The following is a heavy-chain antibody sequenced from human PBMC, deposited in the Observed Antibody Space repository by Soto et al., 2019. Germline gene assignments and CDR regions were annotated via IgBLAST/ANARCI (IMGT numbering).Heavy chain of an antibody. CDR1: GGTFSSHA. CDR2: IIPIFGTA. CDR3: ARVHLGYCSSTSCYSSGANYYYYGMDV. J-gene: IGHJ6*02. V-gene: IGHV1-69*13. Sequence: SVKVSCKASGGTFSSHAISWVRQAPGQGLEWMGGIIPIFGTANYAQKFQGRVTITADESTSTAYMELSSLRSEDTAVYYCARVHLGYCSSTSCYSSGANYYYYGMDVWDQGTTVTVSS. D-gene: IGHD2-2*01.